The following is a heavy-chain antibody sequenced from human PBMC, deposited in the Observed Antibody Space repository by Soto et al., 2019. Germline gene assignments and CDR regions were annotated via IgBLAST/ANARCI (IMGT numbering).Heavy chain of an antibody. CDR3: AKMNNYYHSSAYHNGAQITGYCFDY. J-gene: IGHJ4*02. CDR2: ISASDGST. V-gene: IGHV3-23*01. CDR1: KFTFSSYA. D-gene: IGHD3-22*01. Sequence: EVQLLESGGDLVQPGGSLRLSCAASKFTFSSYAMSWVRQAPGKGLEWVSGISASDGSTYYADSVRGRFTISRDDPKNTLSLQMNSLRAEDTAVYYCAKMNNYYHSSAYHNGAQITGYCFDYWGQGTLVAVSS.